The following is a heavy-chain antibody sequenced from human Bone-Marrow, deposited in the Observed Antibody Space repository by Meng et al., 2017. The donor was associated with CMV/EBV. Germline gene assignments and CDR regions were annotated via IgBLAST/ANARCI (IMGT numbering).Heavy chain of an antibody. CDR1: GFTFSSYT. Sequence: GESLKISCAASGFTFSSYTINWVRQSPGKGLEWVSSISSTSTYIYYAESVKGRFTISRDNAKNSLYLQMNSLRVEDTALYYCARAPASYCSAASCVVLDYWGQGTLVTVSS. J-gene: IGHJ4*02. D-gene: IGHD2-15*01. V-gene: IGHV3-21*01. CDR2: ISSTSTYI. CDR3: ARAPASYCSAASCVVLDY.